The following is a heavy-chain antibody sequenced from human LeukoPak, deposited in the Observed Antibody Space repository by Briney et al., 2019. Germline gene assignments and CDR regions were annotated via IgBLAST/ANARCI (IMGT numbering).Heavy chain of an antibody. CDR1: GGSISSGSYY. CDR3: AREVTYYDFWSGSNFDY. V-gene: IGHV4-61*02. CDR2: IYTSGST. Sequence: SQTLSLTCTVSGGSISSGSYYWSWIRQPAGKGLEWIGRIYTSGSTNYNPSLKSRVTMSVDTSKNQFSLKLSSVTAADTAVYYCAREVTYYDFWSGSNFDYWGQGTLVTVSS. J-gene: IGHJ4*02. D-gene: IGHD3-3*01.